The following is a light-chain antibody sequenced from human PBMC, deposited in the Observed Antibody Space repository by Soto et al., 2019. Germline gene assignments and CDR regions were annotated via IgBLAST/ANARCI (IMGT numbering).Light chain of an antibody. J-gene: IGKJ4*02. CDR2: DAS. CDR3: QQRSNWPPRT. Sequence: EIVLPQSPATLSLSPGERATLSCRASQSVSSYLAWYHQKPGQAPRLLLYDASTRATGIPARFSGSGSGTDFTLTISSLEPEDFAVYDCQQRSNWPPRTFGGGTKVEIK. V-gene: IGKV3-11*01. CDR1: QSVSSY.